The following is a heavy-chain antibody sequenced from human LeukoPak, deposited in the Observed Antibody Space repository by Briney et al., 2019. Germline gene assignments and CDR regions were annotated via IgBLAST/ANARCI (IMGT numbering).Heavy chain of an antibody. CDR1: GGTFSSYA. J-gene: IGHJ5*02. D-gene: IGHD3-10*01. Sequence: ASVKASCKASGGTFSSYAISWVRQAPGQGLEWMGGIIPIFGTANYAQKFQGRVTITADESTSTAYMELSSLRSEDTAVYYCARSWFGEPHKRWFDPWGQGTLVTVSS. CDR2: IIPIFGTA. V-gene: IGHV1-69*13. CDR3: ARSWFGEPHKRWFDP.